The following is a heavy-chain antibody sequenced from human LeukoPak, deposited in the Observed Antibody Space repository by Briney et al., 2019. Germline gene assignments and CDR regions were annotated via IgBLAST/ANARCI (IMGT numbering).Heavy chain of an antibody. CDR3: ARHRVVGWREDNYYGMDV. CDR2: IYPGDSDT. V-gene: IGHV5-51*01. CDR1: GYSFTSYW. Sequence: GESLKISCKGSGYSFTSYWIGWVRQMPGKGLEWMGSIYPGDSDTRYSPSLQGQVTISADKSISTAYLQWISLKASDTAMYYCARHRVVGWREDNYYGMDVWGQGATVTVSS. J-gene: IGHJ6*02. D-gene: IGHD5-24*01.